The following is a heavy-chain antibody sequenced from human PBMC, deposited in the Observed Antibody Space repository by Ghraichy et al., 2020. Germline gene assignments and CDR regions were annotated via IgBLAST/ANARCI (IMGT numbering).Heavy chain of an antibody. CDR3: WTKEYFNSATRSIPLFEP. CDR1: GFSFRTSS. CDR2: ISSTSSTI. V-gene: IGHV3-48*02. J-gene: IGHJ5*02. D-gene: IGHD2/OR15-2a*01. Sequence: GGSLRLSCAASGFSFRTSSMNWVRQAPGKGLEWLSFISSTSSTISYAESVKGRFTISRDNAKNSLYLQMNNLRDDDTAVYYCWTKEYFNSATRSIPLFEPWGQPTLVTVCS.